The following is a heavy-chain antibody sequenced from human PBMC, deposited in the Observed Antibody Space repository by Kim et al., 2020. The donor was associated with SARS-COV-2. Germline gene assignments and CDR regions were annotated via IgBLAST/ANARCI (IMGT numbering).Heavy chain of an antibody. CDR2: GST. Sequence: GSTPHADSVRGLFTISRDNSKSTLYLQMNSLIAEDTAIYYCGKGGGYIDYWGQGTLVTVSS. J-gene: IGHJ4*02. D-gene: IGHD6-13*01. V-gene: IGHV3-23*01. CDR3: GKGGGYIDY.